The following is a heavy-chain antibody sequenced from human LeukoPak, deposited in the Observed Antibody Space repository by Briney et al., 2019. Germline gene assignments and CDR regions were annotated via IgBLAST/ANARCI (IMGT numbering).Heavy chain of an antibody. CDR1: GGSISSYY. D-gene: IGHD4-17*01. V-gene: IGHV4-34*01. CDR2: INHSGST. Sequence: SETLSLTCTVSGGSISSYYWSWIRQPPGKGLEWIGEINHSGSTNYNPSLKSRVTISVDTSKNQFSLKLSSVTAADTAVYYCARHSYGDYLDYWGQGTLVTVSS. J-gene: IGHJ4*02. CDR3: ARHSYGDYLDY.